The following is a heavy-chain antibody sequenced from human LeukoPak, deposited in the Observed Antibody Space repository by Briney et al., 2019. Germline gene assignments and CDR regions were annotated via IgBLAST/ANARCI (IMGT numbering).Heavy chain of an antibody. CDR2: IIPIFGTA. CDR3: ATHIKAAAGTEP. Sequence: SVKVSCKASGGTFSSDAISWVRQAPGQGLEWMGRIIPIFGTANYAQKFQGRVTITADKSTSTAYMELSSLRSEDTAVYYCATHIKAAAGTEPWGQGTLVTVSS. CDR1: GGTFSSDA. J-gene: IGHJ5*02. V-gene: IGHV1-69*06. D-gene: IGHD6-13*01.